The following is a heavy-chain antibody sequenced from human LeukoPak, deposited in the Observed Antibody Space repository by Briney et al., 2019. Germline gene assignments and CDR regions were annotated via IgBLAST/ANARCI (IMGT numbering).Heavy chain of an antibody. D-gene: IGHD1-1*01. CDR2: IYYSGST. CDR3: ARGPPPGTTGRDGELNY. J-gene: IGHJ4*02. V-gene: IGHV4-59*01. Sequence: PSETLSLTCTVSGGSISSYYWSWIRQPPGKGLERIGYIYYSGSTNYNPSLKSRATISVDTSKNQFSLKLSSVTAADTAVYYCARGPPPGTTGRDGELNYWGQGTLVTVSS. CDR1: GGSISSYY.